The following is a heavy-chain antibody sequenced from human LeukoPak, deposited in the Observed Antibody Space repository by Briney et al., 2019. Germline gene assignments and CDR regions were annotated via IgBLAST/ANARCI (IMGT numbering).Heavy chain of an antibody. CDR1: GFTFSSYA. Sequence: PGGSLRLSCAASGFTFSSYAMSWVRQAPGKGLEWVSAISGSGGSTYYADSVKGRFTISRDNSKNTLYLQMNSLRAEDTAVYYCAKDKLRFGELLPIPDYWGQGTLVTVSS. D-gene: IGHD3-10*01. CDR2: ISGSGGST. J-gene: IGHJ4*02. CDR3: AKDKLRFGELLPIPDY. V-gene: IGHV3-23*01.